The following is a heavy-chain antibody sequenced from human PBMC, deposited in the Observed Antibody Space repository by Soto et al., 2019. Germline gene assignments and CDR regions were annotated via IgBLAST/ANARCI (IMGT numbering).Heavy chain of an antibody. D-gene: IGHD6-13*01. CDR2: IYNSGST. CDR3: PSRYVAAADS. V-gene: IGHV4-59*08. CDR1: GDFISSYY. J-gene: IGHJ4*02. Sequence: QVQLQESGPGLVKPSETLSLTCTVSGDFISSYYWNWMRQTQGKGLAWIGSIYNSGSTNYNPSLKSRVTIAEDTSNNQSSLKLSSVTAADTAVYYGPSRYVAAADSWGQGIPVTVSS.